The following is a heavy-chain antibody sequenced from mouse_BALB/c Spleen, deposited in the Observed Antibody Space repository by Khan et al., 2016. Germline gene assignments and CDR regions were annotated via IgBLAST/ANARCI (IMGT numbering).Heavy chain of an antibody. D-gene: IGHD1-1*01. CDR1: GFTFSSYG. J-gene: IGHJ2*01. V-gene: IGHV5-6*01. CDR2: ISSGGSYT. Sequence: EVELVESGGDLVKPGGSLKLSCAASGFTFSSYGMSWVRQTPDKRLEWVATISSGGSYTYYPDSVKGRFTISRDNAKNTLYLQMSSLKSEDTAMXYCERNSYCGRSYKDYCDYWGKGNTLTISS. CDR3: ERNSYCGRSYKDYCDY.